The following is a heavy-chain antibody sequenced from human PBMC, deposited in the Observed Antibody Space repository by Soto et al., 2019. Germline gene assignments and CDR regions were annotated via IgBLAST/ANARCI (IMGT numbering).Heavy chain of an antibody. CDR2: IYYSGST. J-gene: IGHJ6*02. Sequence: SETLSLTCTVSGCSISSSSYYWGWIRQPPGKGLEWIGSIYYSGSTYYNPSLKSRVTISVDTSKNQFSLKLSSVTAADTAVYYCATFYGSGINYYGMDVWGQGTTVTVS. CDR3: ATFYGSGINYYGMDV. V-gene: IGHV4-39*01. CDR1: GCSISSSSYY. D-gene: IGHD3-10*01.